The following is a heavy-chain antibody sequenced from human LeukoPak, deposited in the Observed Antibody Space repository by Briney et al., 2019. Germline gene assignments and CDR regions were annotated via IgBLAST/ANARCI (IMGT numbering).Heavy chain of an antibody. V-gene: IGHV1-69*05. Sequence: ASVKVSCKASGGTFSSYAISWVRQAPGQGLEWMGGIIPIFGTANYAQKFQGRVTMTRDTSISTAYMELSRLRSDDTAVYYCARAYRYCSTTSCYGYFQYWGQGTLVTVSS. D-gene: IGHD2-2*01. CDR3: ARAYRYCSTTSCYGYFQY. CDR1: GGTFSSYA. J-gene: IGHJ1*01. CDR2: IIPIFGTA.